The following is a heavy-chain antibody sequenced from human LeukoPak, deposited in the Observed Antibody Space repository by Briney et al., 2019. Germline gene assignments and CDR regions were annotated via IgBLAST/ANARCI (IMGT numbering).Heavy chain of an antibody. Sequence: SETLSLTCTVSGGSISSYYRSWIRQPPGKGLEWIGHIYYSGSTNYNPSLKSRVTISVDTSKNQFSLKLSSVTAADTAVYYCARAPSGSYYYDSSGSTHFDYWGQGTLVTVSS. V-gene: IGHV4-59*01. CDR2: IYYSGST. CDR3: ARAPSGSYYYDSSGSTHFDY. CDR1: GGSISSYY. D-gene: IGHD3-22*01. J-gene: IGHJ4*02.